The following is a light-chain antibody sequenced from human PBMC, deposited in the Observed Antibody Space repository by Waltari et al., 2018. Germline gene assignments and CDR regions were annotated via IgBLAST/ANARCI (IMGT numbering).Light chain of an antibody. CDR3: NSYTTSGTVV. CDR1: SSDVGTYKF. V-gene: IGLV2-14*03. CDR2: DAT. Sequence: QSALTQPASVSGSPGQSITISSPGTSSDVGTYKFVSWYHQHPGKVPKPIIYDATDRPSGVSSRFSGSKSGNTASLTISGLQAEDEGDYYCNSYTTSGTVVFGGGTKLTVL. J-gene: IGLJ2*01.